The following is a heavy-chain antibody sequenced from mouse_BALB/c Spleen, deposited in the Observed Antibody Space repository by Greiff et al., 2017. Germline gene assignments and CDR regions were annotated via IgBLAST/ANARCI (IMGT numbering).Heavy chain of an antibody. D-gene: IGHD1-1*01. Sequence: EVKLVESGPGLVKPSQSLSLTCTVTGYSITSDYAWNWIRQFPGNKLEWMGYISYSGSTSYNPSLKSRISITRDTSKNQFFLQLNSVTTEDTATYYCARGSSYGYFDYWGQGTTLTVSS. CDR2: ISYSGST. CDR3: ARGSSYGYFDY. V-gene: IGHV3-2*02. J-gene: IGHJ2*01. CDR1: GYSITSDYA.